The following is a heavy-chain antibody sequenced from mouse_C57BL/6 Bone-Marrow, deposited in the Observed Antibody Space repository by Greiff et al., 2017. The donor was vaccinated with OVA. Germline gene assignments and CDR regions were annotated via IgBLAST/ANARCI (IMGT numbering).Heavy chain of an antibody. CDR1: GYSITSGYD. J-gene: IGHJ1*03. Sequence: EVQLQQSGPGMVKPSQSLSLTCTVTGYSITSGYDWHWIRHFPGNKLEWMGYISYSGSTNYNPSLKSRISITHDTSKNHFFLKLNSVTTEDTATYYGARNYGSSYGYFDVWGTGTTVTVSS. CDR3: ARNYGSSYGYFDV. CDR2: ISYSGST. D-gene: IGHD1-1*01. V-gene: IGHV3-1*01.